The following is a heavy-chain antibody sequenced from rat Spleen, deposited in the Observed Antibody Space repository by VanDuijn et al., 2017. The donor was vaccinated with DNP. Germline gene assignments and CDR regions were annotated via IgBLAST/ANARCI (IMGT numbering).Heavy chain of an antibody. CDR3: ALAGRGTMDA. V-gene: IGHV5-7*01. CDR1: GFTFTDYY. D-gene: IGHD1-4*01. Sequence: EVQLVEAGGGLVQPGRSLKLSCAASGFTFTDYYMAWVRQAPKKGLEWVATISYDGSSTYYRDSVRGRFTFSRDNAEGTLYLQMDSLQTEDTAMYFCALAGRGTMDAWGQGTSVTVSS. CDR2: ISYDGSST. J-gene: IGHJ4*01.